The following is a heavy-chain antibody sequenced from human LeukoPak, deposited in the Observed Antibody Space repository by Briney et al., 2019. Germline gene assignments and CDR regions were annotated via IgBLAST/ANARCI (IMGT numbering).Heavy chain of an antibody. CDR3: ARAQYCSGAKCYFDY. J-gene: IGHJ4*02. Sequence: GASVKVSCKASGYTFTSYYMHWVRQAPGQGLEWMGIINPSGGSTNYAQKFRGRVTMTRDTSTSTVYMELSRLSSEDTAVFFCARAQYCSGAKCYFDYWGQGTPVTVSS. CDR2: INPSGGST. V-gene: IGHV1-46*01. D-gene: IGHD2-15*01. CDR1: GYTFTSYY.